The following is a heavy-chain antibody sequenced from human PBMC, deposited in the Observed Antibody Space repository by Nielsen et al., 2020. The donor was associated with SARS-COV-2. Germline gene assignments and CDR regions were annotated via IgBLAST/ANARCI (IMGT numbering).Heavy chain of an antibody. V-gene: IGHV1-2*06. J-gene: IGHJ4*02. CDR2: INPNSGGT. D-gene: IGHD3-9*01. CDR1: GYTFTGYY. Sequence: ASVKVSCKASGYTFTGYYMYWVRQAPGQGLEWMGRINPNSGGTNYAQKFQGRVTMTRDTSISTAYMELSRLRSDDTAVYYCARDPRLSYYDILTGYSRDYWGQGTLVTVSS. CDR3: ARDPRLSYYDILTGYSRDY.